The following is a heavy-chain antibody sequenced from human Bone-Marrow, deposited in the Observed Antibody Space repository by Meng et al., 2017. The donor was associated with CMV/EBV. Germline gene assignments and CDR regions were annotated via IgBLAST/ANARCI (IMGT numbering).Heavy chain of an antibody. V-gene: IGHV3-21*04. Sequence: GESLKISCAASGFTFSSYSMNWVRQAPGKGLEWVSSISSSSSYIYYADSVKGRFTISRDNSKNTLYLQMNNLRAEDTAVYYCARDPGAWGDDAFDIWGQGTMVTVSS. J-gene: IGHJ3*02. D-gene: IGHD3-10*01. CDR1: GFTFSSYS. CDR2: ISSSSSYI. CDR3: ARDPGAWGDDAFDI.